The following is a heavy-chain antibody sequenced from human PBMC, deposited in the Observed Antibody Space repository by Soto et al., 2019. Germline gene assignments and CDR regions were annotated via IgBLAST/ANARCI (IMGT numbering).Heavy chain of an antibody. V-gene: IGHV4-31*03. Sequence: SETLSLTCTVSGGSISSCGYYWSWIRQHPGKGLEWIGYIYCSGSTYYNPSLKSRVTISVDTSKNQFSLKLSSVTAADTAVYYCARDGAGSGYDAFDIWGQGKMVTVSS. CDR3: ARDGAGSGYDAFDI. CDR2: IYCSGST. CDR1: GGSISSCGYY. D-gene: IGHD3-10*01. J-gene: IGHJ3*02.